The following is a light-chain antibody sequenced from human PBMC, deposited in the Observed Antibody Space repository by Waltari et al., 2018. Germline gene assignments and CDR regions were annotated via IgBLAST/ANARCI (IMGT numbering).Light chain of an antibody. CDR2: AAS. Sequence: AIQMTQFPSSLSASIGDRVTITCRASQGIRSDLTWYQQKPGKAPKLLIYAASSLQSRVPSRFSGSGSGTDFTLTIRNLQPEDFATYYCLQDYNYPWTFGQGTKVEIK. CDR3: LQDYNYPWT. V-gene: IGKV1-6*01. CDR1: QGIRSD. J-gene: IGKJ1*01.